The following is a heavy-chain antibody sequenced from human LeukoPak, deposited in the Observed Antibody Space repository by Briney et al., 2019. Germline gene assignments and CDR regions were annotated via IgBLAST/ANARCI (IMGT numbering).Heavy chain of an antibody. V-gene: IGHV4-59*01. J-gene: IGHJ4*02. Sequence: PSETLSLTCTVSGGSISSYYWSWIRQPPGKGLEWIGYIYYSGSTNYNPSLKSRVTISVDTSKNQFSLKLSSVTAADTAVYYCASHGIAARPGYFDNWGQGTLVTVSS. CDR2: IYYSGST. D-gene: IGHD6-6*01. CDR3: ASHGIAARPGYFDN. CDR1: GGSISSYY.